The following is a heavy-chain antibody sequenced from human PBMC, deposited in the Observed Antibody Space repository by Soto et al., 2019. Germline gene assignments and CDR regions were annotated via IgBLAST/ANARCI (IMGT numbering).Heavy chain of an antibody. Sequence: QVPLVQSGAEVKKPGASVKVSCKASGYTFTSYAMHWVRQAPGQRLEWMGWINAGNGNTKYSQKFQGRVTITRDTSASTGYMELSSLRSEDTAVYYCARDLAFGLSDYWGQGTLVTVSS. J-gene: IGHJ4*02. CDR2: INAGNGNT. CDR1: GYTFTSYA. V-gene: IGHV1-3*01. CDR3: ARDLAFGLSDY. D-gene: IGHD3-10*01.